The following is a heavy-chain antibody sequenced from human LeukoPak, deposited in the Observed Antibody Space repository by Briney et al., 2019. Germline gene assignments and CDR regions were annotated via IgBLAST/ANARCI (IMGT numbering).Heavy chain of an antibody. CDR3: ARDDPLMPSYYDFWSGYRY. Sequence: SVKVSCKASGGTFSSYAISWVRQAPGQGLEWMGGIIPIFGTANYAQKFQGRVTITADKSTSTAYMELSSLRSEDTAVYYCARDDPLMPSYYDFWSGYRYWGQGTLVTVSS. CDR2: IIPIFGTA. CDR1: GGTFSSYA. D-gene: IGHD3-3*01. J-gene: IGHJ4*02. V-gene: IGHV1-69*06.